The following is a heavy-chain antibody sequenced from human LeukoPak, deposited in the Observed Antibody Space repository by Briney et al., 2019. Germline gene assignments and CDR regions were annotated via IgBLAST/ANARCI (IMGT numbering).Heavy chain of an antibody. J-gene: IGHJ4*02. D-gene: IGHD2-2*01. V-gene: IGHV3-48*04. CDR1: GFTFSGYS. CDR3: AKGSSTTCPCYRDH. CDR2: ISSSSSTI. Sequence: GGSLRLSCAASGFTFSGYSMNWVRQAPGKGLEWVSYISSSSSTIYYADSVKGRFTISRDNAKNSLYLQMNSLRAEDTAVYYCAKGSSTTCPCYRDHWGQGTLVTVPS.